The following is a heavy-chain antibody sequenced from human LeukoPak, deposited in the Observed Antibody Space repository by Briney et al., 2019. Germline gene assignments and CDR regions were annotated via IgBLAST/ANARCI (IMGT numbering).Heavy chain of an antibody. D-gene: IGHD1-7*01. Sequence: GGSLRLSCAASGFTFSYYNMNWVCQAPGKGLEWVSSISTSSSYIYHADSVKGRFTISRDNAKNSLYLQMSSLRAEDTAVYYCARDGELHSAFDIWGQGTMVTVSS. V-gene: IGHV3-21*01. CDR2: ISTSSSYI. CDR3: ARDGELHSAFDI. J-gene: IGHJ3*02. CDR1: GFTFSYYN.